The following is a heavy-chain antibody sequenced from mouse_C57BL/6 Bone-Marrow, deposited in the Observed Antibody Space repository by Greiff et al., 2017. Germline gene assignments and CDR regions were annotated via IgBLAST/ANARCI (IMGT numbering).Heavy chain of an antibody. CDR3: ARDYGSSYWYFDV. D-gene: IGHD1-1*01. Sequence: VKLQESGPELVKPGASVKLSCKASGYTFTSYDINWVKQRPGQGLEWIGWIYPRDGSTKYNEKFKVKATLTVDTSSSTAYMELHSLTSEDSAVYSCARDYGSSYWYFDVWGTGTTVTVSS. V-gene: IGHV1-85*01. CDR2: IYPRDGST. J-gene: IGHJ1*03. CDR1: GYTFTSYD.